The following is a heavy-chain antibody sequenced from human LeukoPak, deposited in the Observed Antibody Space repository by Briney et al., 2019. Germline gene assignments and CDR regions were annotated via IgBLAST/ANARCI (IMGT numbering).Heavy chain of an antibody. CDR1: GFTFRNYV. CDR3: AREGYYGSGSPPSLYFDY. Sequence: GGSLRLSCAASGFTFRNYVIHWVRQAPGKGLEWVAVTSSDLNVKLYADSVKGRFTISRDKSRSTLYLQMNSLRPEDTAIYYCAREGYYGSGSPPSLYFDYWGQGTLVTVSS. J-gene: IGHJ4*02. V-gene: IGHV3-30-3*01. D-gene: IGHD3-10*01. CDR2: TSSDLNVK.